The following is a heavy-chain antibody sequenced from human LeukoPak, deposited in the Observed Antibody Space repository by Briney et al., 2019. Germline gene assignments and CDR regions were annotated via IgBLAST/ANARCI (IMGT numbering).Heavy chain of an antibody. D-gene: IGHD1-14*01. CDR1: GYTFNSYD. J-gene: IGHJ4*02. CDR2: ISAYNGNT. Sequence: ASVKVSCKASGYTFNSYDISWVRPAPGQGLEWMGWISAYNGNTNYAQKLQGRITMTTDTSTSTAYMELRSLRSDDTAVYYCASLVVGNLYFGNHEDYWGQGALVTVSS. V-gene: IGHV1-18*01. CDR3: ASLVVGNLYFGNHEDY.